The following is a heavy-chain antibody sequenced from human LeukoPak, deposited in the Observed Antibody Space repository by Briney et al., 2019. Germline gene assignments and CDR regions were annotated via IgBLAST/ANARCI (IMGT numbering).Heavy chain of an antibody. CDR2: INPDSGDS. Sequence: ASVKVSCKASGYTFTGYYIHWVRQAPGQGLEWMAWINPDSGDSYSAPKFQGRVTMTRDTSITTASMEVSWLSSDDTAVFYCATGVATAFTYWGQGTLVTVSS. J-gene: IGHJ4*02. V-gene: IGHV1-2*02. D-gene: IGHD5-12*01. CDR3: ATGVATAFTY. CDR1: GYTFTGYY.